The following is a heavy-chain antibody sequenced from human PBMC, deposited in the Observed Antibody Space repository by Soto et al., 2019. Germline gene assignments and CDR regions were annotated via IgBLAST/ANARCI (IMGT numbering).Heavy chain of an antibody. J-gene: IGHJ6*02. CDR3: ARSSATVNGWWGYGLDV. CDR1: GFTFSDYF. CDR2: ISGSGSSSI. Sequence: PGGSLRLSCAASGFTFSDYFMTWIRQAPGKGLEWVSYISGSGSSSIFYADSVQGRFTISRDNAKNSLYLQINSLRAEDTAVYYCARSSATVNGWWGYGLDVWGQGTTVTVSS. D-gene: IGHD1-1*01. V-gene: IGHV3-11*01.